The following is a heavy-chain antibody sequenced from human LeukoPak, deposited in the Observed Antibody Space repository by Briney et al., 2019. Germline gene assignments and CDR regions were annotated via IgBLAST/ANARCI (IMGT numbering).Heavy chain of an antibody. Sequence: SETLSLTCSVSGDSITNYNYHWGWIRQPPGKGLEWIGRLYNTGSTDNTDSNPSLQSRVTISADTSKNQFSLKLSSVTAANTAVYYCARDLRPFDPWGQGTLVTVSS. CDR1: GDSITNYNYH. CDR2: LYNTGST. V-gene: IGHV4-39*07. J-gene: IGHJ5*02. CDR3: ARDLRPFDP.